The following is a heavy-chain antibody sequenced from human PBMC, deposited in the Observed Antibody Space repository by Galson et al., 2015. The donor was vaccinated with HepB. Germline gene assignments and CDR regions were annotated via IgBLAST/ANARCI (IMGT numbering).Heavy chain of an antibody. V-gene: IGHV3-74*01. J-gene: IGHJ2*01. CDR2: IKDDGSRA. CDR3: ARVLASFPWYFDL. Sequence: SLRLSCAASGFTFSSHGMYWVRQAPGKGLVCVARIKDDGSRAAYADSVTGRFTISRDNAKNTLYLQMNNLRAEDTAVYYCARVLASFPWYFDLWGRGTLVTVSS. D-gene: IGHD2-2*01. CDR1: GFTFSSHG.